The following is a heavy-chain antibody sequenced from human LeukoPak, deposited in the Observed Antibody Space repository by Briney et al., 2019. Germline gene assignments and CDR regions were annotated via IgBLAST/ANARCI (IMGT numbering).Heavy chain of an antibody. CDR3: ARGTDIEVVPAAIFLY. CDR1: GYTFTNYG. CDR2: ISGYQGST. Sequence: ASVKVSCKASGYTFTNYGITWVRQAPGQGLEWMGWISGYQGSTKYAQNFQGRVTMTIDTSTSTAYMDLRSLRSEDTAVYYCARGTDIEVVPAAIFLYWGQGTLVTVSS. J-gene: IGHJ4*02. V-gene: IGHV1-18*01. D-gene: IGHD2-2*02.